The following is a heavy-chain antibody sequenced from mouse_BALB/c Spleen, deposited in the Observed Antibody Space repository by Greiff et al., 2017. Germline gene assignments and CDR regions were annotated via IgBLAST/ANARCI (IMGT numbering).Heavy chain of an antibody. J-gene: IGHJ2*01. CDR3: AKGSKAPDY. V-gene: IGHV5-4*02. CDR2: ISDGGSYT. CDR1: GFTFSDYY. Sequence: EVQGVESGGGLVKPGGSLKLSCAASGFTFSDYYMYWVRQTPEKSLEWVVTISDGGSYTDYPDSVKGRFTISRDNATNTLYLQMSSLKSEDTAVYYCAKGSKAPDYWGQGTTVTVSS.